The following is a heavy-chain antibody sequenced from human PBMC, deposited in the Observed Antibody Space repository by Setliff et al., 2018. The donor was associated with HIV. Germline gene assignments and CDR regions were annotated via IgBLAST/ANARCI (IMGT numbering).Heavy chain of an antibody. CDR3: RGRFTISRDNAKNTLYLEMNSLRAEDTAVYYCARGGSYSPGDY. CDR1: GGSITSYY. J-gene: IGHJ4*02. CDR2: IYISGST. D-gene: IGHD1-26*01. Sequence: PSETLSLTCTVSGGSITSYYWSWIRQPAGKGLEWFGRIYISGSTNYNPSFESRVTMSIDTSKNQFSLKLSSGTAADTAVAYLRGRFTISRDNAKNTLYLEMNSLRAEDTAVYYCARGGSYSPGDYWGQGTLVTVSS. V-gene: IGHV4-4*07.